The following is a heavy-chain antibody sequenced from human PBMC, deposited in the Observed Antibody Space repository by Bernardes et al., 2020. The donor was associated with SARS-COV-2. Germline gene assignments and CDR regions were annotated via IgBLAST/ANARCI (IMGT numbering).Heavy chain of an antibody. CDR1: GFTFTLYA. D-gene: IGHD2-21*02. CDR2: ISGSGATT. CDR3: AKSLPCNGDCYSDY. Sequence: GGSLRLSCASSGFTFTLYAMSWVRQAPGKGLEWLSSISGSGATTYYADSVKGRFTTFRDNSRNTVSLQMNRLRAEDTAVYYCAKSLPCNGDCYSDYWGQGTLVTVSS. J-gene: IGHJ4*02. V-gene: IGHV3-23*01.